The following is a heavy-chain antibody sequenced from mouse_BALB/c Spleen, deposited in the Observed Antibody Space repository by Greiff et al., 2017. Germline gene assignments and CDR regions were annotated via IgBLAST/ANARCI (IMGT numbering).Heavy chain of an antibody. J-gene: IGHJ2*02. Sequence: EVKLMESGGGLVQPGGSRKLSCAASGFTFSSFGMHWVRQAPEKGLEWVAYISSGSSTIYYADTVTGRFTISRDNPKNTLFLQMSSLRSEDTAMYYCARGGYGNYVYFDYWGQGTSLTVSS. CDR3: ARGGYGNYVYFDY. V-gene: IGHV5-17*02. CDR2: ISSGSSTI. CDR1: GFTFSSFG. D-gene: IGHD2-10*02.